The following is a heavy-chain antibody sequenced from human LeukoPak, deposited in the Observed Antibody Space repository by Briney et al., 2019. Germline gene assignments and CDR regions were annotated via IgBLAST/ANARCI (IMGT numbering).Heavy chain of an antibody. Sequence: GASVKVSCKASGYTFTGYYMHWVRQAPGQGLKWMGWINPNRGGTHYAQKFQGRVTMTRDTSISTAYMELSRLRSDDTAVYYCARGMGIAAAGEDYWGQETLVTVSS. V-gene: IGHV1-2*02. D-gene: IGHD6-13*01. CDR2: INPNRGGT. CDR1: GYTFTGYY. J-gene: IGHJ4*02. CDR3: ARGMGIAAAGEDY.